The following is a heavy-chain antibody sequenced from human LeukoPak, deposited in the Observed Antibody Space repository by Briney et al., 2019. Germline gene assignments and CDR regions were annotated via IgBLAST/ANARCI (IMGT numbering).Heavy chain of an antibody. V-gene: IGHV3-74*01. D-gene: IGHD1/OR15-1a*01. CDR1: GFTFSSYW. Sequence: PGGSLRLSCAASGFTFSSYWMHWVRQAPGKGLVWVSRLNADGSYTTYADSAKGRFTISRDNAKNTLYLQMNSLRAEDTAVYYCARGNNNNFDHWGQGTLVTVSS. CDR2: LNADGSYT. CDR3: ARGNNNNFDH. J-gene: IGHJ5*02.